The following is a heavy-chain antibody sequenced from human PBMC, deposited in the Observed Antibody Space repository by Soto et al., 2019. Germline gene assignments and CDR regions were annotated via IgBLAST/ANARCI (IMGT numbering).Heavy chain of an antibody. CDR1: GGTFSSYA. D-gene: IGHD6-19*01. Sequence: SVKVSCKASGGTFSSYAISWVRQAPGQGLEWMGGIIPIFGTANYAQKFQGRVTITADESTSTAYMELSSLRSEDTAVYYCARVAVAGIGGATIGAFDIWGQGTRVTVSS. CDR3: ARVAVAGIGGATIGAFDI. J-gene: IGHJ3*02. V-gene: IGHV1-69*13. CDR2: IIPIFGTA.